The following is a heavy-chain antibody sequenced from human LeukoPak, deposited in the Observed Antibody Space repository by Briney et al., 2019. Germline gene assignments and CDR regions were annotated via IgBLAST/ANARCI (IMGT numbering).Heavy chain of an antibody. Sequence: KPSQTLSLTCTVSGGSISSGSYYWSWIRQPAGKGLEWIGRIYTSGSTNYNPSLKCRVTISVDTSKNQFSLKLSSVTAADTAVYYCARDSWGIAARLDYYYYYMDVWGKGTTVTVSS. CDR2: IYTSGST. CDR1: GGSISSGSYY. V-gene: IGHV4-61*02. CDR3: ARDSWGIAARLDYYYYYMDV. J-gene: IGHJ6*03. D-gene: IGHD6-6*01.